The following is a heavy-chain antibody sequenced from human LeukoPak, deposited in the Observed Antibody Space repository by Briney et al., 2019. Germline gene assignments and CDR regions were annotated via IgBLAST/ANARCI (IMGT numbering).Heavy chain of an antibody. CDR1: GFTFSSYW. V-gene: IGHV3-74*01. D-gene: IGHD3-10*01. CDR2: INSDGSST. CDR3: ASATEVWFGELWPPDY. J-gene: IGHJ4*02. Sequence: PGGSLRLSCAASGFTFSSYWMHWVRQAPGKGLVWVSRINSDGSSTSYADSVKGRFPISRDNAKNTLYLQMNSLRAEDTAVYYCASATEVWFGELWPPDYWGQGTLVTVSS.